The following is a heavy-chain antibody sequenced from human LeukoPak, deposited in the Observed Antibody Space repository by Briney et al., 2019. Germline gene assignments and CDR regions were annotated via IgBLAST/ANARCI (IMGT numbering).Heavy chain of an antibody. CDR1: GYTFTSYY. CDR3: AIPREDCSGGSCYQDYFDY. D-gene: IGHD2-15*01. Sequence: ASVKVSCKASGYTFTSYYMHWVRQAPGQGLEWMGIINPSGGSTSYAQKFQGRVTMTRDTSTSTVYMELSSLSSEDTAVYYCAIPREDCSGGSCYQDYFDYWGQGTLVTVSS. CDR2: INPSGGST. V-gene: IGHV1-46*01. J-gene: IGHJ4*02.